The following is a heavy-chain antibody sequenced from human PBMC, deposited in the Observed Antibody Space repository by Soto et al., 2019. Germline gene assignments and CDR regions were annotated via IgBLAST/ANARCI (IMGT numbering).Heavy chain of an antibody. J-gene: IGHJ5*02. CDR1: GISFSRCL. CDR2: ISQDGTDT. V-gene: IGHV3-7*01. Sequence: PGGSLRLSCGASGISFSRCLMSWVRQAPGKGLEWVASISQDGTDTDYVDSVKGRFAISRDNPKNSVYLQMDSLRVEDTAVYYCAREGALKPFSSWGQGALVTVSS. CDR3: AREGALKPFSS.